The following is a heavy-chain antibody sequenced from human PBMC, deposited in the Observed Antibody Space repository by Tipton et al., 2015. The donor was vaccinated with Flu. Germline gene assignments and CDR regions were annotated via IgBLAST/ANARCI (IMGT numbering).Heavy chain of an antibody. CDR3: ARDPSLGMPEYLDS. V-gene: IGHV4-39*07. Sequence: GLVKPSETLSLTCGVSGDSIRSSNYYWGWIRQPPGKGLEWIGNTFHSGNTYLNPSLKSRVTISIDTSKNQFSLKLSSVTAADTAVYYCARDPSLGMPEYLDSWGQGTLVTVSS. CDR1: GDSIRSSNYY. CDR2: TFHSGNT. J-gene: IGHJ4*02. D-gene: IGHD2-2*01.